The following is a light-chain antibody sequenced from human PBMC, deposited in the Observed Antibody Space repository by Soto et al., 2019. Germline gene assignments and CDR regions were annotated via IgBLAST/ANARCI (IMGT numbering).Light chain of an antibody. V-gene: IGKV3-20*01. J-gene: IGKJ2*01. CDR3: QEYGGSPMYT. CDR2: GAS. Sequence: EIVLTQSPGTLSLSPGERATLSCRASQSVSSSYLDWYQQKSGQAPRLLIYGASNRATGIPERFSGSGSGTDFALTTSRLEPEDFAMYYCQEYGGSPMYTFGQGTKLEIK. CDR1: QSVSSSY.